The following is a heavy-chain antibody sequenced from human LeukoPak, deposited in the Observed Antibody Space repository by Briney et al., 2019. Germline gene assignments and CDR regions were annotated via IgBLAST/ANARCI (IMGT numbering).Heavy chain of an antibody. CDR1: GGSISSSNYY. CDR3: ATSGWYLLPGIY. D-gene: IGHD6-19*01. V-gene: IGHV4-39*02. Sequence: SETLSVTCTVSGGSISSSNYYWGWIRQPPGKGLEWIGSIYYSGSTYYNPSLKSRVTISVDTSKNHFSLKLSSVTAADTAVYYCATSGWYLLPGIYWGQGTLVTVSS. J-gene: IGHJ4*02. CDR2: IYYSGST.